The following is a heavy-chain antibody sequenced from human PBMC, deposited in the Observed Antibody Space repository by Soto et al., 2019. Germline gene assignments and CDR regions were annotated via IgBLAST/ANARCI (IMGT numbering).Heavy chain of an antibody. CDR3: ATVPPRIVVVLAEFPT. D-gene: IGHD2-21*01. V-gene: IGHV4-4*02. CDR1: GTSISSTYW. J-gene: IGHJ4*02. Sequence: QVELKQSGPGLVRPSGTLSLTCRVSGTSISSTYWWTWVRQSPGKGLEWIGEIYHNGITKYNPSLKSRVSLSVDKSNNQFSLKLTSVTDADTAVYYCATVPPRIVVVLAEFPTWGQGTLVTVSS. CDR2: IYHNGIT.